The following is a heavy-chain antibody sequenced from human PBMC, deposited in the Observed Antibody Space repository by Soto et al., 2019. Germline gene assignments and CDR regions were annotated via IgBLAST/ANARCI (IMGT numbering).Heavy chain of an antibody. CDR3: GTDRDPAVLNAFDV. CDR1: GYTFTSYD. CDR2: MNPNSGNT. V-gene: IGHV1-8*01. D-gene: IGHD2-2*01. J-gene: IGHJ3*01. Sequence: ASVKVSCKASGYTFTSYDINWVRRATGEGLEWMGWMNPNSGNTGYAQKFQGRVTMTRNTSISTAYMELSSLRSEDTAVYYCGTDRDPAVLNAFDVWGKGTMDT.